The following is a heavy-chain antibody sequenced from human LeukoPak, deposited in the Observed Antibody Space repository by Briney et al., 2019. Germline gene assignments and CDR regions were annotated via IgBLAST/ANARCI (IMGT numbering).Heavy chain of an antibody. CDR2: IYYSGRT. CDR1: GGSISSDGYY. Sequence: SETLSLTCTISGGSISSDGYYWSWIRQHPGKGLEWIGYIYYSGRTFYNPSLKSRVFISEDTSENQFSLRLSSVTAADTAVFYCARENSGSYREFDYWGQGTLVTVSS. J-gene: IGHJ4*02. CDR3: ARENSGSYREFDY. V-gene: IGHV4-31*03. D-gene: IGHD1-26*01.